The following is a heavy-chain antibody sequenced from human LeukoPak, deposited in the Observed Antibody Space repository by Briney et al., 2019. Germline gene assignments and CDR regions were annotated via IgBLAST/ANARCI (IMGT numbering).Heavy chain of an antibody. Sequence: PGESLRLSCAASGFTVSNNYMTWVRQAPGKGLEWVSAISGSGGSTYYADSVKGRFTISRDNSKNTLYLQMNSLRAEDTAVYYCAKDTQVVAATDYFDYWGQGTLVTVSS. J-gene: IGHJ4*02. V-gene: IGHV3-23*01. D-gene: IGHD2-15*01. CDR1: GFTVSNNY. CDR2: ISGSGGST. CDR3: AKDTQVVAATDYFDY.